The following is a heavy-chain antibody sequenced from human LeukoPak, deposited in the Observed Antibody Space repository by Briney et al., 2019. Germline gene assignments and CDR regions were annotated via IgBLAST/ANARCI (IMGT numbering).Heavy chain of an antibody. CDR2: INPNSGGT. D-gene: IGHD2-8*01. J-gene: IGHJ3*02. Sequence: GASVKVSCKASGYTFTGCYMHWVRQAPGQGLEWMGWINPNSGGTNYAQKFQGRVTMTRDTSISTAYMELSRLRSDDTAVYYCARTYCTNGVCYHDAFDIWGQGTMVTVSS. V-gene: IGHV1-2*02. CDR3: ARTYCTNGVCYHDAFDI. CDR1: GYTFTGCY.